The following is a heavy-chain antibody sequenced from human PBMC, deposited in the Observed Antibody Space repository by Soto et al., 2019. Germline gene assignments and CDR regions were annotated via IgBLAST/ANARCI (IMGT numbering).Heavy chain of an antibody. Sequence: GGSLRLSCAASGFTFSSYSMNWVRQAPGKGLEWVSSISSSSSYIYYADSVKGRFTISRDNAKNSLYLQMNSLRAEDTAVYYCARDTLEMATNRCYFDYWGQGTLVTVSS. CDR2: ISSSSSYI. J-gene: IGHJ4*02. V-gene: IGHV3-21*01. CDR3: ARDTLEMATNRCYFDY. CDR1: GFTFSSYS. D-gene: IGHD5-12*01.